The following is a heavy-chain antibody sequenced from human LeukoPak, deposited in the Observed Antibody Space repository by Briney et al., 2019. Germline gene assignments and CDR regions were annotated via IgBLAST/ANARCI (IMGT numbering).Heavy chain of an antibody. Sequence: GGSLRLSCAASGFIFSSYWMSWVRQAPGKGLEWVANIKQDGSEKYYVDSVKGRFTISRDNAKNSLYLQMNSLRAEDTAVYYCARGSSYGEFMDVWGKGTTVTVSS. CDR3: ARGSSYGEFMDV. D-gene: IGHD5-18*01. V-gene: IGHV3-7*01. CDR2: IKQDGSEK. J-gene: IGHJ6*03. CDR1: GFIFSSYW.